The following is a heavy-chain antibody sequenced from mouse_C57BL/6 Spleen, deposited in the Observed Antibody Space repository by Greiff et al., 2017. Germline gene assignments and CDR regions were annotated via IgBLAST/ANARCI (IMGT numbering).Heavy chain of an antibody. Sequence: QVQLPQPGAELVKPGASVKLSCKASGYTFTSYWMHWVKQRPGRGLEWIGRIDPHSGGTTYNEKFKGKATLTVDKTSSTAYMQLSSLTSEDSAVYYCAGGNDYGFDYWGQGTTLTVSS. CDR3: AGGNDYGFDY. V-gene: IGHV1-72*01. CDR2: IDPHSGGT. CDR1: GYTFTSYW. J-gene: IGHJ2*01. D-gene: IGHD2-4*01.